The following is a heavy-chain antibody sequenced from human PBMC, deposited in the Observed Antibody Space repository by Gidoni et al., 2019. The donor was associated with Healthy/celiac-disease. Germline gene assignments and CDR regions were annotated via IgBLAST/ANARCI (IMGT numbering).Heavy chain of an antibody. CDR3: GYGDYVIEGVLDY. V-gene: IGHV1-18*01. CDR2: SSAYNGNT. D-gene: IGHD4-17*01. J-gene: IGHJ4*02. CDR1: GYIITSYG. Sequence: QVRLVHSGAEGTKPGASAQVACKASGYIITSYGISWVRQAPGQGLEWMGWSSAYNGNTNYAQKLQGRVTMTTDTSTSTAYMELRSLRSDDTAVYYGGYGDYVIEGVLDYWGQGTLVTVSS.